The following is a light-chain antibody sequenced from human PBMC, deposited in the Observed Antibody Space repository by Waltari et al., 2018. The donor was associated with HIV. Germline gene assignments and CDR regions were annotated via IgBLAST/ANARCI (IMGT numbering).Light chain of an antibody. CDR3: QAWDSNNVI. CDR2: EDV. Sequence: SYELTQPPSVSVSPGQTAIITCSGDKLGDKYASWYLHRPGQSPLLVNYEDVKRPSGIPERFSGSNSGNTATLTISGTQAMDEADYYCQAWDSNNVIFGGGTKVTVL. CDR1: KLGDKY. V-gene: IGLV3-1*01. J-gene: IGLJ2*01.